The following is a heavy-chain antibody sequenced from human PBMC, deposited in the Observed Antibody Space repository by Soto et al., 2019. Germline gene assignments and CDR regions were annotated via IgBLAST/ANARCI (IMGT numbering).Heavy chain of an antibody. CDR1: GGSINSNNYY. CDR2: IYFDGST. D-gene: IGHD2-15*01. Sequence: PSETLSLTCTVSGGSINSNNYYWAWIRQPPGKGLAWIASIYFDGSTYYNKSLKSRVTISRDTSKNQFSLRLTSMTAADTAVYYCAKVVVAATRHTDFDSWGQGTLVTVSS. V-gene: IGHV4-39*02. CDR3: AKVVVAATRHTDFDS. J-gene: IGHJ4*02.